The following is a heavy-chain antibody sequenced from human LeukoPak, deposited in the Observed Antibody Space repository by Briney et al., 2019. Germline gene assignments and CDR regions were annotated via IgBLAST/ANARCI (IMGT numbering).Heavy chain of an antibody. D-gene: IGHD3-3*01. CDR2: INHSGST. Sequence: SETLSLTCAVYGGSFSGYYWSWIRQPPGKGLEWIGEINHSGSTNYNPSLKSRVAISVDTSKNQFSLKLSSVTAADTAVYYCARVADRITIFGVVPMYWGQGTLVTVSS. CDR1: GGSFSGYY. V-gene: IGHV4-34*01. J-gene: IGHJ4*02. CDR3: ARVADRITIFGVVPMY.